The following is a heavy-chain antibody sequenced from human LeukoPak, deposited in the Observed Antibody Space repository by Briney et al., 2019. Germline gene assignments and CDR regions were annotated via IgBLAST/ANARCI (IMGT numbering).Heavy chain of an antibody. D-gene: IGHD2-21*01. CDR3: AKPIGFLRYYYYGMDV. J-gene: IGHJ6*02. Sequence: GGSLRLSCAASGFTFSSYAMSWVRQAPGNGLEWVSAISGSGGSTYYADSVKGRFTISRDNSKNTLYLQMNSLRAEDTAVYYCAKPIGFLRYYYYGMDVWGQGTTVTVSS. V-gene: IGHV3-23*01. CDR2: ISGSGGST. CDR1: GFTFSSYA.